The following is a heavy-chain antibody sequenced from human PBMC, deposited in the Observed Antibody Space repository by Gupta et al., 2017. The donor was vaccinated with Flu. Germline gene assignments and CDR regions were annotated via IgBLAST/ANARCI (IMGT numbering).Heavy chain of an antibody. Sequence: GGSLRLSCVASGFIFSNYEMNWVRQAPGKGLEWVSYISHSGSNISYADSVKGRFTISRDNAQNSLYLQMRSLRAEDTDVYYCARAFDPIHYYGMDVWGKGTTVNGSS. CDR2: ISHSGSNI. D-gene: IGHD3-9*01. V-gene: IGHV3-48*03. CDR3: ARAFDPIHYYGMDV. J-gene: IGHJ6*04. CDR1: GFIFSNYE.